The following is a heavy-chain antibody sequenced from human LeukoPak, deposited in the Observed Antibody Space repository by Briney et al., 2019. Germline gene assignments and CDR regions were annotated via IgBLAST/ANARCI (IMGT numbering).Heavy chain of an antibody. CDR1: GGSISSSSYY. CDR2: LYTGGSS. J-gene: IGHJ6*03. D-gene: IGHD3-16*01. Sequence: SETLSLTCTVSGGSISSSSYYWGWIRQPPGKGLERIGRLYTGGSSNYNPSLKSRVTMSVDTSKNGFSLKVSSVTAADTAVYYCARVKDPGGYYYYYYMDIWGKGNTVTVSS. CDR3: ARVKDPGGYYYYYYMDI. V-gene: IGHV4-61*05.